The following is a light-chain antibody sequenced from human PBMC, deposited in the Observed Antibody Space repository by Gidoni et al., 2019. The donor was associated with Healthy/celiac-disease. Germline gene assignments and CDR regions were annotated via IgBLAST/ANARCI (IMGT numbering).Light chain of an antibody. Sequence: QSVLTQPPSVSAAPGQKVTISCSGSSSNIGNNYVSWYQQLPGTAPKLLIYDNNKRPSGIPDRFSGSKSGTSATLGITGLQTGDEADYYCGTWDSEGVFGTGTKVTVL. CDR2: DNN. V-gene: IGLV1-51*01. CDR3: GTWDSEGV. J-gene: IGLJ1*01. CDR1: SSNIGNNY.